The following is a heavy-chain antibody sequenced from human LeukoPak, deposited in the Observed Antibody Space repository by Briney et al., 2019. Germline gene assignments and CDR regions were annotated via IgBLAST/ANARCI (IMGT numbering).Heavy chain of an antibody. CDR3: AREKSNYDILTGYYKGPRYYYGMDV. V-gene: IGHV1-46*01. D-gene: IGHD3-9*01. J-gene: IGHJ6*04. CDR1: GYTFTSYY. CDR2: INPSGGST. Sequence: ASVKVSCKASGYTFTSYYMHWVRQAPGQGLEWMGIINPSGGSTSYAQKFQGRVTMTRDTSTSTVYMELSSLRSEDTAVYYCAREKSNYDILTGYYKGPRYYYGMDVWGKGTTVTASS.